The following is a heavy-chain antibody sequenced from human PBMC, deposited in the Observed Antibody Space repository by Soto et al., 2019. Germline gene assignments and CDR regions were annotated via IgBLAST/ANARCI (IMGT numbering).Heavy chain of an antibody. Sequence: QVQLQESGPGLVKPAGTLSLTCAVSGDSISSTNWWSWVRQPPGKGLEWIGEIYHSGSTNYSPSRKHRVTISVDKSKNQFSLRLSSVTAADTAVYYCARKDAVSVYYFDYWGQGTLVTVSS. CDR1: GDSISSTNW. D-gene: IGHD6-19*01. CDR2: IYHSGST. V-gene: IGHV4-4*02. J-gene: IGHJ4*02. CDR3: ARKDAVSVYYFDY.